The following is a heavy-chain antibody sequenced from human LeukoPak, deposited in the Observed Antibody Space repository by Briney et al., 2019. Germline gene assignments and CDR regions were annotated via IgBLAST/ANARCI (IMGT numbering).Heavy chain of an antibody. CDR2: ISRSGSTK. D-gene: IGHD3-10*01. Sequence: PGGSLRLSCAASGFTFSGYNMRWIRQAPGKGLEWVSSISRSGSTKYYADSVKGRFTISRDNAKNSLYLQMNSLRAEDTAVYYCARDFRRGSGSYHDYWGQGTLVTVSS. CDR1: GFTFSGYN. CDR3: ARDFRRGSGSYHDY. J-gene: IGHJ4*02. V-gene: IGHV3-11*04.